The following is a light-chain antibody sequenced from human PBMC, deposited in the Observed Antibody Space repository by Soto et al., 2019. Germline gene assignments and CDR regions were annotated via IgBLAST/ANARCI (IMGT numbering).Light chain of an antibody. CDR2: DAS. J-gene: IGKJ4*01. CDR1: QSVERDY. CDR3: QQYARSPLT. Sequence: EIVLTQSPGTLSLSPGERATLSCRASQSVERDYLAWYQQKPGQAPRLLIYDASIRATGIPDRFSGSGSATDFTMIISRLEAGDFPVYYCQQYARSPLTFGGGTKVESK. V-gene: IGKV3-20*01.